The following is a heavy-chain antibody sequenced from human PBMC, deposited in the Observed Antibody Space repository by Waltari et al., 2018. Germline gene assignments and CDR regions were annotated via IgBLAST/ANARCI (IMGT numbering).Heavy chain of an antibody. CDR2: TYYRSKWTY. V-gene: IGHV6-1*01. D-gene: IGHD7-27*01. Sequence: QVQLQQSGPGLVKPSQTLSLTCAISGDSVSSTSGAWNWIRQSPSRGLEWLGRTYYRSKWTYEYSESVKSRITLHPDTSKPQFSLHLISVTPEDTAVYYCTRGWGFDYWGQGTLVTVSS. CDR1: GDSVSSTSGA. CDR3: TRGWGFDY. J-gene: IGHJ4*02.